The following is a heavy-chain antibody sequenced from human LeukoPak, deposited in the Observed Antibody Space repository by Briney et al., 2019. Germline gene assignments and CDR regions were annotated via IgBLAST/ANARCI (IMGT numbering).Heavy chain of an antibody. D-gene: IGHD6-13*01. Sequence: GRSLRLSCAASGFTFSGYAMHWVRQAPGKGLEWVAVISYDGGNKYYADSVKGRFTISRDNSKNTLYLQMNSLRAEDTAVYYCARPTYSSSWPNYFDYWGQGTLVTVSS. CDR3: ARPTYSSSWPNYFDY. V-gene: IGHV3-30-3*01. J-gene: IGHJ4*02. CDR2: ISYDGGNK. CDR1: GFTFSGYA.